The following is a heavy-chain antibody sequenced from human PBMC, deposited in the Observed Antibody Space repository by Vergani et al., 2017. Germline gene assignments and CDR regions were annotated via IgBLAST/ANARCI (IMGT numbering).Heavy chain of an antibody. V-gene: IGHV3-66*01. CDR1: GFTFSSYA. J-gene: IGHJ6*03. Sequence: VQLVESGGGVVQPGRSLRLSCAASGFTFSSYAMHWVRQAPGKGLEWVSVIYSGGSTYYADSVKGRFTISRDNSKNTLYLQMNSLRAEDTAVYYCASRYCTNGVCYPKYYYYYMDVWGKGTTVTVSS. CDR2: IYSGGST. D-gene: IGHD2-8*01. CDR3: ASRYCTNGVCYPKYYYYYMDV.